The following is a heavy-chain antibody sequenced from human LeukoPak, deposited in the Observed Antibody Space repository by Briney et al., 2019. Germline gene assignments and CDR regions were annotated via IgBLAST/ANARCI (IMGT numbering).Heavy chain of an antibody. V-gene: IGHV1-18*01. CDR2: ISAYNGNT. CDR1: GYTFTSYG. Sequence: ASVKVSCKASGYTFTSYGISWVRQAPGQGLEWMGWISAYNGNTNYAQKLQGRVTITRNTSISTAYMELSSLRSEDTAVYYCARGGREWNPRYWGQGTLVTVSS. CDR3: ARGGREWNPRY. J-gene: IGHJ4*02. D-gene: IGHD3-3*01.